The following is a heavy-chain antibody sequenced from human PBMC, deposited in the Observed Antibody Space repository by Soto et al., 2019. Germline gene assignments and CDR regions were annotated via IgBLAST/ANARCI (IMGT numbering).Heavy chain of an antibody. CDR1: GGSISSVGYY. J-gene: IGHJ4*02. Sequence: SETLSLTCTVSGGSISSVGYYWSWIRQDPGKGLEWIGYIYYSGSTYYNPSLKSRLNISVDTSKNQFSLKLSSVTAADTAVYYCARAPYFDVLTAPFDHWCQGALVTVSS. CDR3: ARAPYFDVLTAPFDH. D-gene: IGHD3-9*01. V-gene: IGHV4-31*03. CDR2: IYYSGST.